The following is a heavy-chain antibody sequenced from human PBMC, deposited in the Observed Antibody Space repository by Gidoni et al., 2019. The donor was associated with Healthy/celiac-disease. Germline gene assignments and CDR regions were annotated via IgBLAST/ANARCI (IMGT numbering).Heavy chain of an antibody. CDR2: IYYSGRT. V-gene: IGHV4-39*01. CDR3: ARSYSSGWNDYFDY. D-gene: IGHD6-19*01. J-gene: IGHJ4*02. CDR1: GGSISSSSYY. Sequence: QLQLQESGPGLVKPSEPLSLTCTVSGGSISSSSYYWGWIRQPPGKGREWIGSIYYSGRTYYNPSLKSRVTISVDTSKNQFSLKLSSVTAADTAVYYCARSYSSGWNDYFDYWGQGTLVTVSS.